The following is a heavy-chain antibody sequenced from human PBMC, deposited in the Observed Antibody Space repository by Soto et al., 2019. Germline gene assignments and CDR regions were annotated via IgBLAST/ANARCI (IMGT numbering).Heavy chain of an antibody. D-gene: IGHD2-8*01. V-gene: IGHV1-2*02. CDR2: INPDSGVT. CDR3: ARDRGVRDV. Sequence: QVQLVQSGAEVKKPGASVKVSCKASGYTFTSYYMHWVRQAPGQGLEWMGWINPDSGVTYYPHKFQDRVTMTRDTSISTAYMELSRLTSDDTDLYYCARDRGVRDVWGQGTTVIVSS. CDR1: GYTFTSYY. J-gene: IGHJ6*02.